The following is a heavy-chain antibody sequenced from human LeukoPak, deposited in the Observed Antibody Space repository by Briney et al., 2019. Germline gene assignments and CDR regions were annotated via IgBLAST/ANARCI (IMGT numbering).Heavy chain of an antibody. V-gene: IGHV3-30*02. J-gene: IGHJ5*02. Sequence: GGSLRLSCAASGFTFSSYGMHWVRQAPGKGQEWVAFIRYDGSNKYYANSVKGRFTISRDNSKNTLYLQINSLRAEDTAVCYCAKDREYCSGGSCYPSNWFDPWGQGTLVTVSS. CDR2: IRYDGSNK. D-gene: IGHD2-15*01. CDR3: AKDREYCSGGSCYPSNWFDP. CDR1: GFTFSSYG.